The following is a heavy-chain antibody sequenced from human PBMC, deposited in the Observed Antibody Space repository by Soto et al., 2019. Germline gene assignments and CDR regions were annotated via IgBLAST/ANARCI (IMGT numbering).Heavy chain of an antibody. Sequence: QVQLVQSGAEVKKPGASVKVSCKASGYTFATYTMHWVRQAPGQRLEWMGWINPGNGNTRYAQNFQGRVTITRDTSASTAYMELSSLTSEDTAIYYCVRLTWGSSPVDYWGQGTLVTVSS. V-gene: IGHV1-3*01. CDR3: VRLTWGSSPVDY. CDR2: INPGNGNT. D-gene: IGHD3-16*01. J-gene: IGHJ4*02. CDR1: GYTFATYT.